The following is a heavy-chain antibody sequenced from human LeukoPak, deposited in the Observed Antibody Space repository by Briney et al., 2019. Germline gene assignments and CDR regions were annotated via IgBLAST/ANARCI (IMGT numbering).Heavy chain of an antibody. CDR2: ISAYNGNT. V-gene: IGHV1-18*01. Sequence: GASVKVSCKASGYTFISYGLNWVRQAPGQGLEWMGWISAYNGNTNYAQKLQGRVTMTTDTSTSTAYVELRNLRSDDTAVYYCARDRYYDSSGYFPPDYWGQGTLVTVSS. J-gene: IGHJ4*02. D-gene: IGHD3-22*01. CDR1: GYTFISYG. CDR3: ARDRYYDSSGYFPPDY.